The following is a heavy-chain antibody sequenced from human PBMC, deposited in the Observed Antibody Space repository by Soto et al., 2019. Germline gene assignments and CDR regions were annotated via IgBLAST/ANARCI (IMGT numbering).Heavy chain of an antibody. CDR1: GFTVSNSY. CDR2: IYSGGNI. J-gene: IGHJ3*01. Sequence: GGSLRLSCAASGFTVSNSYMSWVRQAPGKGLEWVSVIYSGGNIYYADSVKGRFTISRDNSRNTLYLQLNSLRAEDTAVYYCARGRNGPAGVFAFWGQGTMVTGS. V-gene: IGHV3-66*01. D-gene: IGHD2-8*01. CDR3: ARGRNGPAGVFAF.